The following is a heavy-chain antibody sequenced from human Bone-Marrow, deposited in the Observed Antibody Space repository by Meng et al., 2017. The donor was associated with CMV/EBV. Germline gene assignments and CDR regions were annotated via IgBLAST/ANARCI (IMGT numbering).Heavy chain of an antibody. Sequence: GESLKISCAASGFTYGDYAMHWVRQGPGKGLEWVSVIYSGGSTYYADSVKGRFTISRDNSKNTLYLQMNSLRAEDTAVYYCARGTCSSTSCYLFYYGMDVWGQGTTVTVSS. CDR1: GFTYGDYA. V-gene: IGHV3-53*01. CDR3: ARGTCSSTSCYLFYYGMDV. CDR2: IYSGGST. D-gene: IGHD2-2*01. J-gene: IGHJ6*02.